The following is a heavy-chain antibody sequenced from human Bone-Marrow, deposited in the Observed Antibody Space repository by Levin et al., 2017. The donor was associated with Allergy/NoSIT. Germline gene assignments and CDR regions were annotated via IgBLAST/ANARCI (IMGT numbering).Heavy chain of an antibody. Sequence: PSQTLSLTCTVSGVSISSFYWSWIRQTPGKGLEWIGNIDYSGSTNYNPSLKSRVTISGDTSKNQFSLKLSSVTAADTAVYYCARHPFGDTNWVDPWGQGTLVTVSS. D-gene: IGHD4-17*01. J-gene: IGHJ5*02. CDR3: ARHPFGDTNWVDP. CDR2: IDYSGST. CDR1: GVSISSFY. V-gene: IGHV4-59*08.